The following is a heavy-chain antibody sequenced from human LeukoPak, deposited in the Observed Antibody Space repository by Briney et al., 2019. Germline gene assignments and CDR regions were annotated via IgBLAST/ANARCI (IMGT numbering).Heavy chain of an antibody. V-gene: IGHV3-7*03. CDR1: GFTFSSYW. Sequence: GGSLRLSCAASGFTFSSYWMSWVRQAPGKGLEWVANIKQDGSEKYYVDSVMGRFTISRDNAKNSLYLQMNSLRAEDTAVYYCARVRERYFDWLPPDYWGQGTLVTVSS. CDR2: IKQDGSEK. J-gene: IGHJ4*02. D-gene: IGHD3-9*01. CDR3: ARVRERYFDWLPPDY.